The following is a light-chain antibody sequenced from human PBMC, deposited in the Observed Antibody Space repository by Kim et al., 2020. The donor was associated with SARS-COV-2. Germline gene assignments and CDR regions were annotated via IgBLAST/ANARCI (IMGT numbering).Light chain of an antibody. CDR3: QQYGSSPYT. Sequence: EIVLTQSPGTLSLSPGERATLSRRASQSVSSSYLAWYQQKPGQAPRLLIYGASSRATGIPDRFSGSGSGTDFTLTISRLEPEEFAVYYCQQYGSSPYTFGQGTKLEI. CDR1: QSVSSSY. CDR2: GAS. V-gene: IGKV3-20*01. J-gene: IGKJ2*01.